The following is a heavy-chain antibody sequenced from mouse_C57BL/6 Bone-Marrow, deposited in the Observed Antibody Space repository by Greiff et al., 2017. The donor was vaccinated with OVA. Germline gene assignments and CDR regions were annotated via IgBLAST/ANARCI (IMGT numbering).Heavy chain of an antibody. CDR3: ARWGGAWFAY. CDR2: INPGSGGT. J-gene: IGHJ3*01. Sequence: QVQLQQSGAELVRPGPSVKVSCKASGYAFTNYLIEWVKQRPGQGLEWIGVINPGSGGTNYNEKFKGKATLTADKSSSTAYMQLSSLTSEDSAVYFCARWGGAWFAYWGQGTLVTVSA. V-gene: IGHV1-54*01. CDR1: GYAFTNYL.